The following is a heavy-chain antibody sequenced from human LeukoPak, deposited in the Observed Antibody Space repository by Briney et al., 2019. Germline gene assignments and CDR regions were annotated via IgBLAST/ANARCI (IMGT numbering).Heavy chain of an antibody. CDR3: ARILFSSSWYWFDP. Sequence: PGGSLRLSCAASGFTFSSYSMNWVRQAPGKGPEWVSYISGSSSTIYYADSVKGRFTISRDNAKNSLYLQMNSLRVEDTAVYYCARILFSSSWYWFDPWGQGTLVTVSS. J-gene: IGHJ5*02. CDR2: ISGSSSTI. CDR1: GFTFSSYS. V-gene: IGHV3-48*01. D-gene: IGHD6-13*01.